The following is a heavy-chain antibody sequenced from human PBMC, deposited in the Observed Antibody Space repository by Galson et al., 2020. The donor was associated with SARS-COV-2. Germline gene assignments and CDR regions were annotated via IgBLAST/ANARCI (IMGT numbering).Heavy chain of an antibody. J-gene: IGHJ5*02. CDR2: INAGVT. CDR3: ARETGLGSNWFYP. Sequence: GGSLRLSCVASGFTFSTYAMTWVRQAPGQGLQWVSAINAGVTFYADAVKGRFTISRDNPMNTLYLQMNSLRADDTAVYYCARETGLGSNWFYPWGQGTLVTVSS. CDR1: GFTFSTYA. D-gene: IGHD3-9*01. V-gene: IGHV3-23*01.